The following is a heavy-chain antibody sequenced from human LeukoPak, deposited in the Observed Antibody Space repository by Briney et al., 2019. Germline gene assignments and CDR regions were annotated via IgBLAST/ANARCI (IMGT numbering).Heavy chain of an antibody. J-gene: IGHJ4*02. CDR3: ARYSYGGSYFDY. V-gene: IGHV4-61*08. D-gene: IGHD5-18*01. CDR2: IYYTGST. CDR1: GGSISSGGYY. Sequence: SETLSLTCTVSGGSISSGGYYWSWIRQPPGKGLEWIGYIYYTGSTNYNPSLKSRVTISVDTSKNQFSLNLSSVTAADTAVYYCARYSYGGSYFDYWGQGAVVTVSS.